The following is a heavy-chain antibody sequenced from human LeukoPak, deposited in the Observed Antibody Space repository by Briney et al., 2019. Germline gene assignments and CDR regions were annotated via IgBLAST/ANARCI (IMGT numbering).Heavy chain of an antibody. D-gene: IGHD1-14*01. J-gene: IGHJ4*02. Sequence: PGGSLRLSCAASGFAFSSYAMHWVRQAPGKGLEWVAVISYDGSNKYYADSVKGRFTISRDNSKNTLYPQMNSLRAEDTAVYYCARDLRTLDYWGQGTLVTVSS. CDR1: GFAFSSYA. CDR2: ISYDGSNK. CDR3: ARDLRTLDY. V-gene: IGHV3-30*04.